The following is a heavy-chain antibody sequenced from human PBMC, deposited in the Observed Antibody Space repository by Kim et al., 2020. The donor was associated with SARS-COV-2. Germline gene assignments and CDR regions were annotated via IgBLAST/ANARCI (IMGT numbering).Heavy chain of an antibody. D-gene: IGHD3-10*01. Sequence: GGSLRLSCAASGFTFSSYEMNWVRQAPGKGLEWVSYISSSGSTIYYADSVKGRFTISRDNAKNSLYLQMNSLRAEDTAVYYCARLSAGDIGELLPTHYDYWGQGTLVTVSS. CDR2: ISSSGSTI. J-gene: IGHJ4*02. V-gene: IGHV3-48*03. CDR3: ARLSAGDIGELLPTHYDY. CDR1: GFTFSSYE.